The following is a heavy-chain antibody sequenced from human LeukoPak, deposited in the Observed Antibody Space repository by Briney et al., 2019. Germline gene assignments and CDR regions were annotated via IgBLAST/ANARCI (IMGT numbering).Heavy chain of an antibody. CDR3: ARHDSSGPYNAFDF. CDR2: IKQDGSEK. CDR1: GFRFTTYW. D-gene: IGHD3-22*01. Sequence: GGSLRLSCVASGFRFTTYWMSWVRQAPGKGLEWVAHIKQDGSEKFSADSVKGRFTITRDNAENSLYLQMNSLRAEDTAMYYCARHDSSGPYNAFDFWGQGTMVTVSS. J-gene: IGHJ3*01. V-gene: IGHV3-7*01.